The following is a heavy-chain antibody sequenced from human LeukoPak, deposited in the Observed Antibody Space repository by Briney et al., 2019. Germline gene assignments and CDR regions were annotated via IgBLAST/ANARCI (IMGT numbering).Heavy chain of an antibody. J-gene: IGHJ2*01. CDR1: GGSISSYY. CDR2: IYTSGST. V-gene: IGHV4-4*07. CDR3: ARSGCSRTSCYWYSDL. Sequence: SETLSLTCTVSGGSISSYYWSWIRQPAGKGLEWIGRIYTSGSTNYNPSLKSRVTMSVDRSKNQFSLRLTSVTAADTAVYYCARSGCSRTSCYWYSDLWGRGTLVTVSS. D-gene: IGHD2-2*01.